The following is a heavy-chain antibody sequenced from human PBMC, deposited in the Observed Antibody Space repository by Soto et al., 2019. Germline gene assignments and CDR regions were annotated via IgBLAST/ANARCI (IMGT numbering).Heavy chain of an antibody. CDR1: GGSVSGATYY. J-gene: IGHJ6*02. CDR2: IYYSGST. V-gene: IGHV4-61*01. D-gene: IGHD6-6*01. Sequence: QVQLQESGPGLVKPSETLSLTCTVSGGSVSGATYYWSWIRQPPGNGLECIGFIYYSGSTNYNPSLESRVTMSVDTSKKQFSLKVRSVTAADTAVYYCARLLVSSSLTALDVWGQGTTVTVSS. CDR3: ARLLVSSSLTALDV.